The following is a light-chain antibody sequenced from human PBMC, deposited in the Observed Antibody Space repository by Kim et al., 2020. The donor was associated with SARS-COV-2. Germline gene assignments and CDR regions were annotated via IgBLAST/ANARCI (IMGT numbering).Light chain of an antibody. Sequence: SPGESATLSCRASQCFSSLYLAWHQQTPGQAPRLLIYGASSRATGIPDRFSGSGSGTDFTLTISRLEPEDFAVYYCQQYGSSPQAFGGGTKVDIK. CDR3: QQYGSSPQA. CDR1: QCFSSLY. CDR2: GAS. J-gene: IGKJ4*01. V-gene: IGKV3-20*01.